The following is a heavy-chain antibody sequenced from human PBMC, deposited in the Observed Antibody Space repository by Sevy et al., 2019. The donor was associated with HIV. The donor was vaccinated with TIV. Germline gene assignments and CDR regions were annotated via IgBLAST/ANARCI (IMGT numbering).Heavy chain of an antibody. D-gene: IGHD3-10*01. CDR3: SKGGSGTGWFDP. CDR1: GFNFGDYP. Sequence: GGSLRLSCRASGFNFGDYPMSWFRQAPGKGLAWVGFIRSKASGGTTQYAAAVTGRFTISSDDSESIAYLQMNSLKIEDTAVYYCSKGGSGTGWFDPWGQGTLVTVSS. V-gene: IGHV3-49*03. CDR2: IRSKASGGTT. J-gene: IGHJ5*02.